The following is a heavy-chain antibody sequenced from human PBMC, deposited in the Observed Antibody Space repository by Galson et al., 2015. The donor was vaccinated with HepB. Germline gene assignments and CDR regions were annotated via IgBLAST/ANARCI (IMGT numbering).Heavy chain of an antibody. Sequence: ETLSLTCTVSGGSISSYYWSWIRQPPGKGLEWIGYIYYSGSTNYNPSLKSRVTISVDTSKNQFSLKLSSVTAADTAVYYCASSGGRDWYFDLWGRGTLVTVSS. J-gene: IGHJ2*01. V-gene: IGHV4-59*08. CDR3: ASSGGRDWYFDL. CDR1: GGSISSYY. D-gene: IGHD1-26*01. CDR2: IYYSGST.